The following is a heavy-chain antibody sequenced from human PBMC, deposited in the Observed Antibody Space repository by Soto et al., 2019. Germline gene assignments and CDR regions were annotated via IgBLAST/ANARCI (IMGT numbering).Heavy chain of an antibody. Sequence: GESLKISCKRSGYSFAGYWITWVRQKPGKGHEWMGRIDPSDSQTYYSPSFRGHVTISATKSITTVFLQWSSLRASDTAMYYCARQIYDSDTGPNFQYYFDSWGQGTPVTVSS. V-gene: IGHV5-10-1*01. CDR1: GYSFAGYW. CDR3: ARQIYDSDTGPNFQYYFDS. D-gene: IGHD3-22*01. J-gene: IGHJ4*02. CDR2: IDPSDSQT.